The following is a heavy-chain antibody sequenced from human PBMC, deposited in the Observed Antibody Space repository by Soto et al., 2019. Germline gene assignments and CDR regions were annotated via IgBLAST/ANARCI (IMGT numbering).Heavy chain of an antibody. Sequence: EVQLVESGGGLVQPGGSLRLSCEASGFTFSAYWMGWVRQAPGTGLQWVATIKTAGSEKYYVDSLAGRFTISRDNDKNSLYLQRRTPRAEDTGLYFGARPVRVSPDKAWSQGTTVTVSS. CDR3: ARPVRVSPDKA. J-gene: IGHJ6*02. CDR1: GFTFSAYW. V-gene: IGHV3-7*02. CDR2: IKTAGSEK.